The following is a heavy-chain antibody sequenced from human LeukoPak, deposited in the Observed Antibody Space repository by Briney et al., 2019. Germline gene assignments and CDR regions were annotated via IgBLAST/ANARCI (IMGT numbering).Heavy chain of an antibody. V-gene: IGHV3-74*01. J-gene: IGHJ3*02. Sequence: GGSLRLSCAASGFTFSSYWMHWVRQAPGKGLVWVARISTDGSRTSYADSVKGRFTISRDNAKNSLYLRMNSLRAEDMALYYCAKGSIAVADGSDAFDIWGQGTMVTVSS. CDR3: AKGSIAVADGSDAFDI. D-gene: IGHD6-19*01. CDR2: ISTDGSRT. CDR1: GFTFSSYW.